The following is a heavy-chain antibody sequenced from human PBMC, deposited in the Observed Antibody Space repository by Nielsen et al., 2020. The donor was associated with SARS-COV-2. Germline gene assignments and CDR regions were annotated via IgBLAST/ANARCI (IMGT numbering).Heavy chain of an antibody. J-gene: IGHJ6*02. D-gene: IGHD3-22*01. V-gene: IGHV1-24*01. CDR3: ARELVSGYYDSSGYSYYYYGMDV. Sequence: ASVKVSCKVSGYTLTELSMHWVRQAPGKGLEWMGGFDPEDGETIYAQKFQGRVTMTRNTSISTAYMELSSLRSEDTAVYYCARELVSGYYDSSGYSYYYYGMDVWGQGTTVTVSS. CDR1: GYTLTELS. CDR2: FDPEDGET.